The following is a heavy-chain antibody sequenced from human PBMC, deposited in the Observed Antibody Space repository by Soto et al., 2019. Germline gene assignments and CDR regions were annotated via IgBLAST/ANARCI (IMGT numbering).Heavy chain of an antibody. Sequence: QVQLVQSGAEVKKPGSSVKVSCKASGGTFSSYAISWVRQAPGQGLEWMGGIIPIFGTANYAQKFQGRVTITADESTSTAYMELSSLRSEYTAEYYCARGQLYGDYYYYYYGMDVWGQGTTVTVSS. CDR3: ARGQLYGDYYYYYYGMDV. CDR2: IIPIFGTA. CDR1: GGTFSSYA. J-gene: IGHJ6*02. V-gene: IGHV1-69*01. D-gene: IGHD4-17*01.